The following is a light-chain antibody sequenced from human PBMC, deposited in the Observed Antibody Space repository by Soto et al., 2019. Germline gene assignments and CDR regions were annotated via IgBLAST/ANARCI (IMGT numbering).Light chain of an antibody. J-gene: IGKJ2*01. V-gene: IGKV2-28*01. CDR3: MQDLQSPLYI. Sequence: VLTQSPVSLAVTPGEPASISCRSSQSLTQPNGHNYLDWFLQKPGQSPQLLVYLASNRSSGVPGRFSGSGSGTDFTLKISRVEAEDVGVYYCMQDLQSPLYIFGRGTKLEIK. CDR1: QSLTQPNGHNY. CDR2: LAS.